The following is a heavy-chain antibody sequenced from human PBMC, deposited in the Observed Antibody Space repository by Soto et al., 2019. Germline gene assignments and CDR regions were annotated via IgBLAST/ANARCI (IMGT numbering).Heavy chain of an antibody. CDR3: AKRTSGTTWGESDY. V-gene: IGHV1-18*04. Sequence: ASVKVSSKASGGTFIDYGINWVRQAPGQGLEWMGWISGDSGNANLAQKFQGRVTMTTDKSTRTAYMELRRLRSADTAVSYCAKRTSGTTWGESDYWGQGTLVTVSS. CDR1: GGTFIDYG. J-gene: IGHJ4*02. CDR2: ISGDSGNA. D-gene: IGHD4-17*01.